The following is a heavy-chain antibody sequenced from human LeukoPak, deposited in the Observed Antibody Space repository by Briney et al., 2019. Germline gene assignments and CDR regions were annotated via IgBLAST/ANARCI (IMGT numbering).Heavy chain of an antibody. Sequence: GGSLRLSCVFSGFTFRNHGMHWVRQAPGKGLEWVANIKQAGSEKYYVDSVKGRFTISRDNAKNSVYLQMNSLRAEDTAVYYCARGVATIGNDYWGQGTLVTVSS. CDR3: ARGVATIGNDY. CDR1: GFTFRNHG. J-gene: IGHJ4*02. V-gene: IGHV3-7*01. CDR2: IKQAGSEK. D-gene: IGHD5-12*01.